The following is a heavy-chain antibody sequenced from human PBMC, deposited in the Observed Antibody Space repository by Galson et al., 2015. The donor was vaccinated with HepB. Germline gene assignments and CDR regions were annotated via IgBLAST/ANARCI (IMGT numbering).Heavy chain of an antibody. CDR2: ISYDGSNK. J-gene: IGHJ3*02. V-gene: IGHV3-30*04. Sequence: SCKASGYTFTSYAMHWVRQAPGKGLEWVAVISYDGSNKYYADSVKGRFTISRDNSKNTLYLQMNSLRAEDTAVYYCARDQAPDRPPRAFDIWGQGTMVTVSS. CDR3: ARDQAPDRPPRAFDI. CDR1: GYTFTSYA.